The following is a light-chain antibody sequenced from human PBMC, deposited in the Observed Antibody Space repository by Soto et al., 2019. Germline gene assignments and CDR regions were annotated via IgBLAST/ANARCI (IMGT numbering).Light chain of an antibody. CDR2: DVA. J-gene: IGLJ1*01. CDR3: CSYAGGYTYL. CDR1: GNDVGAYNY. Sequence: SAPTQARSVSRAPGQSVTLPCSGTGNDVGAYNYVSWYQQHPGRPPKLMIYDVARWPSGVPDRFSGSKSGNTASLTISGLQAEDEADYFCCSYAGGYTYLFGTGTKVTVL. V-gene: IGLV2-11*01.